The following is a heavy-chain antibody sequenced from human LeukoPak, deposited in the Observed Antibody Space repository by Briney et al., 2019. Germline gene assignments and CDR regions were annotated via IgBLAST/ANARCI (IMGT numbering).Heavy chain of an antibody. CDR2: INPNSSGT. J-gene: IGHJ4*02. CDR3: ASSGPHSGYDYYFDY. CDR1: GYTFTGYY. Sequence: ASVTVSRKASGYTFTGYYMHWVRQAPGQGLEWMGWINPNSSGTNYAQKFQGRVTMTRDTSISTAYMELSRLRSDDTAVYYCASSGPHSGYDYYFDYWGQGTLVTVSS. V-gene: IGHV1-2*02. D-gene: IGHD5-12*01.